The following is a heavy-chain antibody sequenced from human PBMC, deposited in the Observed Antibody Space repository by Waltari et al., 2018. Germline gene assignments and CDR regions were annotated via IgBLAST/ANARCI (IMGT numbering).Heavy chain of an antibody. V-gene: IGHV1-69*13. CDR3: ARVKGQQLRVSSYYYGMDV. D-gene: IGHD6-13*01. Sequence: QVQLVQSGAEVKKPGSSVKVSCKASGGTFSSYAISWLRQAPGQGLEWMGGIIPIFGTANYAQKFQGRVTITADESTSTAYMELSSLRSEDTAVYYCARVKGQQLRVSSYYYGMDVWGQGTTVTVSS. CDR1: GGTFSSYA. CDR2: IIPIFGTA. J-gene: IGHJ6*02.